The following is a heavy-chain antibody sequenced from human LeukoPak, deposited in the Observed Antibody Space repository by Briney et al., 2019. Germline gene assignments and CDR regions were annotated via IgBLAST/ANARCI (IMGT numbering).Heavy chain of an antibody. J-gene: IGHJ4*02. CDR3: ARLPIGTIDY. Sequence: PSETLSLTCTVSGGSISSSSYYWGWIRQPPGKGLEWIGSIYYSGSTYYNPSLKSRVTISVDTSKNQFSLKLSSVTAADTAVYYRARLPIGTIDYWGQGTLVTVSS. CDR2: IYYSGST. D-gene: IGHD1-1*01. V-gene: IGHV4-39*01. CDR1: GGSISSSSYY.